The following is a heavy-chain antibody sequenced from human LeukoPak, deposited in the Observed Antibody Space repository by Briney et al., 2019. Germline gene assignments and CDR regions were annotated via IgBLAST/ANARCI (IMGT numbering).Heavy chain of an antibody. CDR3: AKEHSGSYPDPNRENWFDP. Sequence: GGSLRLSCAASGFTFSTYGMHWVRQAPGKGLEWVAVIRYDGTNKYYGDSVKGRFTISRDSSKNTLYLQMNSLRAEDTAVYYCAKEHSGSYPDPNRENWFDPWGQGTLVTVSS. CDR1: GFTFSTYG. CDR2: IRYDGTNK. V-gene: IGHV3-30*02. D-gene: IGHD3-10*01. J-gene: IGHJ5*02.